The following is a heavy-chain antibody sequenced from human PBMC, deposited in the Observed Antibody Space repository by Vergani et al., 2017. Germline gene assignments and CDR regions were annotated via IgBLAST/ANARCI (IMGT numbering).Heavy chain of an antibody. CDR2: IWYDGSNK. D-gene: IGHD2-2*01. V-gene: IGHV3-33*08. CDR1: GFTFSSYS. Sequence: VQLVESGGGLVKRGGSLRLSCAASGFTFSSYSMNWVRQAPGKGLEWVAVIWYDGSNKYYADSVKGRFTISRDNSKNTLYLQMNSLRAEDTAVYYCARDPENCSSTSCYYYYYMAVWGKGTTVTVSS. J-gene: IGHJ6*03. CDR3: ARDPENCSSTSCYYYYYMAV.